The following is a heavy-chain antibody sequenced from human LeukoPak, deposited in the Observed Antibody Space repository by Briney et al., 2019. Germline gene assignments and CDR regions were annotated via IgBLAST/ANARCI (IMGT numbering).Heavy chain of an antibody. CDR1: GGSISSSSYY. Sequence: SETLSLTCTVSGGSISSSSYYWGWIRQPPGKGLEWIGSIYYSGTADYNPSLKSRVTISVDMSKNQFSLKLSSMTAADTAVYYCARFTPQGYGWGGYNRFDPWGQGTLVTVSS. CDR2: IYYSGTA. D-gene: IGHD3-16*01. CDR3: ARFTPQGYGWGGYNRFDP. J-gene: IGHJ5*02. V-gene: IGHV4-39*07.